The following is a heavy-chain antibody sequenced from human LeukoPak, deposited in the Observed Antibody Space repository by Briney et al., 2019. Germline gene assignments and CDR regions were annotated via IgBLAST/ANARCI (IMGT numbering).Heavy chain of an antibody. V-gene: IGHV3-7*01. Sequence: PGGSLRLSCAASGFTFRTYWMSWVRQAPGKGLEWVADINPDGSQKYSVDSVKGRFTISRDNAKNSLFLQMNSLRAEDTAVYYCVRQMIRFWFDPWGQGTQVTVSS. CDR2: INPDGSQK. CDR1: GFTFRTYW. D-gene: IGHD3-16*01. J-gene: IGHJ5*02. CDR3: VRQMIRFWFDP.